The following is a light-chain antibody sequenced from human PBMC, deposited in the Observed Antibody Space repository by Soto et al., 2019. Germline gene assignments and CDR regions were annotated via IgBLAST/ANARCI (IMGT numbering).Light chain of an antibody. V-gene: IGLV2-14*01. CDR2: EVT. CDR3: SSQTVYNTRI. Sequence: QSVLTQPASVSGSPGQSIAISCTGTSSDVGGYNFVSWYQQHPGEAPKLIIHEVTNRPSGVSDRFPGSKSGNTASLTISGLQADDEADYYCSSQTVYNTRICGSGTTVTVL. CDR1: SSDVGGYNF. J-gene: IGLJ1*01.